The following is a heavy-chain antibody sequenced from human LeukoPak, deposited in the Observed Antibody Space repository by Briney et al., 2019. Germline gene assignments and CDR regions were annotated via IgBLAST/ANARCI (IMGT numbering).Heavy chain of an antibody. CDR2: IFSGGNT. Sequence: GGSLRLSCAASGFTFSSNYMSWVRQAPGKGLEGVSIIFSGGNTFYADSVKGRFTISRDNSKNTLYLQMNSLTAEDTAVYYCARDLGGHFDYWGQGTLVTVSS. J-gene: IGHJ4*02. CDR1: GFTFSSNY. V-gene: IGHV3-66*01. CDR3: ARDLGGHFDY. D-gene: IGHD3-16*01.